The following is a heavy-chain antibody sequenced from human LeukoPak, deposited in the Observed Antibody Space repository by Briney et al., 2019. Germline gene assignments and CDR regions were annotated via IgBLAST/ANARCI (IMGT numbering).Heavy chain of an antibody. D-gene: IGHD3-10*01. Sequence: GASVKVSCKASGGTFSSYAISWVRQAPGQGLEWMGGIIPIFGTANYAQKFQGRVTITTDESTSTAYMERSSLRSEDTAVYYWASYGSGSYYNLYWGQGTLVTVSS. CDR3: ASYGSGSYYNLY. J-gene: IGHJ4*02. CDR2: IIPIFGTA. V-gene: IGHV1-69*05. CDR1: GGTFSSYA.